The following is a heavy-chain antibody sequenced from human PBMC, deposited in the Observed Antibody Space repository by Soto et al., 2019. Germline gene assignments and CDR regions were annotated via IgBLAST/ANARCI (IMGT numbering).Heavy chain of an antibody. CDR1: GFTFDDYT. CDR3: ARSYERYGLDF. D-gene: IGHD3-22*01. Sequence: PGGSLRLSCAGSGFTFDDYTMHWVRQAPGKGLEWVSGISWNSGSVDYAGSVKGRFTVSRDNAKNSLYLQLNSLRVEDTALYYCARSYERYGLDFWGQGTTVTVSS. V-gene: IGHV3-9*01. CDR2: ISWNSGSV. J-gene: IGHJ6*02.